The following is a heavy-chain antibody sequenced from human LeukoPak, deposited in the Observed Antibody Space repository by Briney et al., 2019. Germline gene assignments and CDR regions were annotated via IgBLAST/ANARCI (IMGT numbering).Heavy chain of an antibody. CDR1: GYTFTSYG. Sequence: ASVKVSCKASGYTFTSYGISWVRQAPGQGLEWMGWISAYNDLTKYAEKLQGRVTMTTDTSTSTAYLELRSLRSDDTAMYYCARDLMMIAEIYFDYWGQGTLVTVSS. V-gene: IGHV1-18*01. CDR3: ARDLMMIAEIYFDY. D-gene: IGHD3-22*01. J-gene: IGHJ4*02. CDR2: ISAYNDLT.